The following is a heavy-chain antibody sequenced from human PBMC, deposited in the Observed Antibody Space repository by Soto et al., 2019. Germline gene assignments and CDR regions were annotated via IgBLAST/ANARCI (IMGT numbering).Heavy chain of an antibody. CDR2: ISSSGSTI. CDR3: ARDPFRPYCSGGSCYDYYYFMDV. D-gene: IGHD2-15*01. CDR1: GFTFSDYY. J-gene: IGHJ6*03. Sequence: GGSLRLSCAASGFTFSDYYMSWIRQAPGKGLEWVSYISSSGSTIYYAGSVKGRFTISRDNAKNSLYLQMNSLRAEDTAVYYCARDPFRPYCSGGSCYDYYYFMDVWGKGTTVTVSS. V-gene: IGHV3-11*01.